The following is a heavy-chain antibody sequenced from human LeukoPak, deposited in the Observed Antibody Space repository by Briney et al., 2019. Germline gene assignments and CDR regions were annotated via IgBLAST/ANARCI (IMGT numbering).Heavy chain of an antibody. J-gene: IGHJ4*02. D-gene: IGHD3-16*01. V-gene: IGHV1-69*01. CDR2: IIPIFGTA. CDR1: GGTFSSYA. Sequence: SVKVSCKASGGTFSSYAISWVRQAPGQGLEWMGGIIPIFGTANYAQKFQGRVTITADESTSTAYMELSSLRPEDTAVFYCARIRGGPIDYWGQGTLVTVSS. CDR3: ARIRGGPIDY.